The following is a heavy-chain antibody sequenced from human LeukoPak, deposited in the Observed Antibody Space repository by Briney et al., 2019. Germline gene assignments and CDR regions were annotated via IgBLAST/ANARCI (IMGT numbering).Heavy chain of an antibody. CDR1: GYTFTGYY. J-gene: IGHJ4*02. CDR3: ARGLRGYSYVTEVYCFDY. CDR2: IIPNSGGT. Sequence: GASVKVSCKASGYTFTGYYMHWVRQAPGQGLEWMGWIIPNSGGTNYAQKFQGRVTMTRDTSISTAYMELSRLRSDDTAVYYCARGLRGYSYVTEVYCFDYWGQGTLVTVSS. V-gene: IGHV1-2*02. D-gene: IGHD5-18*01.